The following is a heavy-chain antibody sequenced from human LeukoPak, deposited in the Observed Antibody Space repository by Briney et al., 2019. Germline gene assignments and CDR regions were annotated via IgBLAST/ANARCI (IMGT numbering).Heavy chain of an antibody. CDR3: AKGGEATILYFDY. CDR1: GFTFSSYA. D-gene: IGHD5-12*01. V-gene: IGHV3-30*04. CDR2: ISYDGSNK. Sequence: GRSLRLSCAASGFTFSSYAMHWVRQAPGKGLEWVAVISYDGSNKYYADSVKGRFTISRDNSKNTLYLQMNSLRAEDTAVYYCAKGGEATILYFDYWGQGTLVTVSS. J-gene: IGHJ4*02.